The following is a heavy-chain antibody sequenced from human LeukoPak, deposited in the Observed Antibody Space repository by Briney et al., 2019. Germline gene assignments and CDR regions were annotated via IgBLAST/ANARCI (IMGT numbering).Heavy chain of an antibody. CDR1: GFTFNRRG. D-gene: IGHD3-10*01. CDR2: INWSGGST. V-gene: IGHV3-20*04. Sequence: GGSLRLSCAASGFTFNRRGMHWVRQAPGKGLEWVSGINWSGGSTGYADLVKGRFSISRDNFKNTLYLQMNSLRAEDTAVYYCARVQGSYGQSDVWGQGTTVTISS. J-gene: IGHJ6*02. CDR3: ARVQGSYGQSDV.